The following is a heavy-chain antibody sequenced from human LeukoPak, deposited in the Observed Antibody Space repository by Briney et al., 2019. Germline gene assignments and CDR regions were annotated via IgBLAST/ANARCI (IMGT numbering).Heavy chain of an antibody. CDR3: ARVKWELPSYYFDY. J-gene: IGHJ4*02. CDR1: GFTFSSDA. D-gene: IGHD1-26*01. Sequence: PGGSLRLSCAASGFTFSSDAMHWVRQAPGKGLEWVAVISYDGSNKYYADSVKGRFTISRDNSKNTLYLQMNSLRAEDTAVYYCARVKWELPSYYFDYWGQGTLVTVSS. CDR2: ISYDGSNK. V-gene: IGHV3-30*04.